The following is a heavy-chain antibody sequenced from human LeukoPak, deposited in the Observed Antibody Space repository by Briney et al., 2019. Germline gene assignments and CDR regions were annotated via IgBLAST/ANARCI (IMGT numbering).Heavy chain of an antibody. J-gene: IGHJ4*02. Sequence: PGGSLRLSCAASGFTFSTYWMSWVRQAPGKGLEWVANIKEDGSEKYYVDSVKGRFTISRDNAKNSLYVQVNSLRAEDTAVYYCVRDYYFDSWGQGTLVTVSS. CDR2: IKEDGSEK. CDR3: VRDYYFDS. V-gene: IGHV3-7*01. CDR1: GFTFSTYW.